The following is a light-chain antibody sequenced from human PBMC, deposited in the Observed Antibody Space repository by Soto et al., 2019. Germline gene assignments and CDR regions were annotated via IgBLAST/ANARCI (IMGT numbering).Light chain of an antibody. CDR1: QSVSSN. V-gene: IGKV3-15*01. CDR2: GAS. J-gene: IGKJ5*01. CDR3: QQYNNWVT. Sequence: EIVMTQSPATLSVSPGERATLSCRASQSVSSNLAWYQQKPGQAPRILIYGASTRATGIPARFSGSGSGTEFTLTIRSLQSEDFAVYYCQQYNNWVTFGQGTRLEIK.